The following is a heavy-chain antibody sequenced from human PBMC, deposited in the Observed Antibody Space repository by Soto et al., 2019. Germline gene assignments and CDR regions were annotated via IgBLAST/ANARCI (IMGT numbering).Heavy chain of an antibody. Sequence: SETLSLTCTVSGGSISSGDYYWSWIRQPPGKGLEWIGYIYYSGSTYYNPSLKSRVTISVDTSKNQFSLKLSSVTAADTAVYYCATEPVSITIFGVNGMDVWGQGTTVTVSS. CDR2: IYYSGST. CDR1: GGSISSGDYY. J-gene: IGHJ6*02. D-gene: IGHD3-3*01. V-gene: IGHV4-30-4*01. CDR3: ATEPVSITIFGVNGMDV.